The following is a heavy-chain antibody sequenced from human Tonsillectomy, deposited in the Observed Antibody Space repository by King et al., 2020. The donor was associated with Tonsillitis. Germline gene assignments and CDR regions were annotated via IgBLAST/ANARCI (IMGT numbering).Heavy chain of an antibody. Sequence: QLVQSGGGLVQPGRSLRLSCAASGFTFDDYAMHWVRQAPGKGLEWVSGISWNSGSIGYADSVKGRFTISRDNAKNSLYLQMNSLRAEDTALYYCAKDTFRGYSYGYWGKSDYWGQGTLVTVSS. D-gene: IGHD5-18*01. CDR2: ISWNSGSI. V-gene: IGHV3-9*01. CDR1: GFTFDDYA. J-gene: IGHJ4*02. CDR3: AKDTFRGYSYGYWGKSDY.